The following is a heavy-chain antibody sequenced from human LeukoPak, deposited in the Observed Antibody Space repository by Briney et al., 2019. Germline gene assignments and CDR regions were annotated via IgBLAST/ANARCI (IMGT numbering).Heavy chain of an antibody. CDR2: THRSGST. D-gene: IGHD1-26*01. Sequence: GPLNLSWEVPGFTFDNYGWTWFRQPPGKGLEWIGSTHRSGSTYYNPSLKSRVTISVDTSKNQFSLKLSSVTAADTAVYYCVRMSGSYSLGYYFDYWGQGTLVTVSS. CDR1: GFTFDNYG. V-gene: IGHV4-38-2*01. J-gene: IGHJ4*02. CDR3: VRMSGSYSLGYYFDY.